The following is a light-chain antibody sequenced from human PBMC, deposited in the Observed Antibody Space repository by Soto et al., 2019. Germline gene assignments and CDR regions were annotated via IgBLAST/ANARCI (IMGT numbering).Light chain of an antibody. V-gene: IGKV3-11*01. CDR2: DAS. J-gene: IGKJ3*01. CDR1: QGVSSY. CDR3: QQRSNWPS. Sequence: EIVLTQSPATLSLSPGERATLSCRASQGVSSYLAWYQQKPGQAPRLLIYDASNRATGIPARCSGSGSGTDFTLTISSLDPEDFAVYYCQQRSNWPSFGPGTKVDIK.